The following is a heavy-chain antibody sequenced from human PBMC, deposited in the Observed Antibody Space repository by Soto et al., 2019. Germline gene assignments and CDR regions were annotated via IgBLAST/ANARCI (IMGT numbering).Heavy chain of an antibody. J-gene: IGHJ4*02. V-gene: IGHV4-30-4*02. CDR2: IYYSGST. D-gene: IGHD3-22*01. CDR1: GGSISSGDYY. CDR3: AREWYDSSGYPVPLDY. Sequence: SETLSLTCTVSGGSISSGDYYWSWIRQPPGKGLEWIGYIYYSGSTYYNPSLKSRVTISVDTSKNQFSLKLSSVTAADTAVYYCAREWYDSSGYPVPLDYWGQRTLVTVSS.